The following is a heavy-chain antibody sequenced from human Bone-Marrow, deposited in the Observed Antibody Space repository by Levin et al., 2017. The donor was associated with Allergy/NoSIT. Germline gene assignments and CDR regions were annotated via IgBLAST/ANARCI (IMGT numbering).Heavy chain of an antibody. D-gene: IGHD5-18*01. J-gene: IGHJ4*02. CDR2: ISGSGGST. V-gene: IGHV3-23*01. CDR3: AKELLKYSYGYGGAVY. Sequence: GGSLRLSCAASGFTFSSYAMSWVRQAPGKGLEWVSAISGSGGSTYYADSVKGRFTISRDNSKNTLYLQMNSLRAEDTAVYYCAKELLKYSYGYGGAVYWGQGTLVTVSS. CDR1: GFTFSSYA.